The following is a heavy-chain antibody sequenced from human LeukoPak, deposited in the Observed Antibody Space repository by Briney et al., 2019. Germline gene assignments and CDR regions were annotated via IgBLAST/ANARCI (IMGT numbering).Heavy chain of an antibody. Sequence: SETLSLTCAVYGGSFSGYYWSWIRQPPGKGLEWIGEINHSGSTNYDPSLKSRVTISVDTSKNQFSLKLSSVTAADTAVYYCASPGERYCSSTSCRNAFDIWGQGTMVTVSS. V-gene: IGHV4-34*01. D-gene: IGHD2-2*01. J-gene: IGHJ3*02. CDR1: GGSFSGYY. CDR3: ASPGERYCSSTSCRNAFDI. CDR2: INHSGST.